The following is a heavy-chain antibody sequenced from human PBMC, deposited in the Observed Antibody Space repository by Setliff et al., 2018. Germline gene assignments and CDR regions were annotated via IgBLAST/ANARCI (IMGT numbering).Heavy chain of an antibody. CDR2: IYSSGST. V-gene: IGHV4-4*08. Sequence: SETLSLTCTVSGGAISNYYWSWIRQPPGKGLEWIGYIYSSGSTNYNPSLKSRVAISLDTSKSQFSLRLSSLTAADTAMYYCARGINSVSWTPKYWGRGTLVTVSS. D-gene: IGHD6-13*01. J-gene: IGHJ4*02. CDR1: GGAISNYY. CDR3: ARGINSVSWTPKY.